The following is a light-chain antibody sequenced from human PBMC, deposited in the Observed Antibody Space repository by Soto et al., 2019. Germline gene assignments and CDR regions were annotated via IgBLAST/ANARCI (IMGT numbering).Light chain of an antibody. CDR1: QDISTY. Sequence: DNQMTQSPSFLSASVGDRVTITCQASQDISTYLNWYQQKSGKAPKLLIYDASNLETGVPSRFSGSGSETDFTFTISSLQPEDIATYYCQQYYRGITFGPGTKVEI. V-gene: IGKV1-33*01. CDR2: DAS. CDR3: QQYYRGIT. J-gene: IGKJ3*01.